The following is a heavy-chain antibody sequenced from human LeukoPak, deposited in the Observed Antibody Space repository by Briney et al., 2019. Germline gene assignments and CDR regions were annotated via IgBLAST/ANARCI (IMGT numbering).Heavy chain of an antibody. CDR2: ISSTSDYI. J-gene: IGHJ5*02. Sequence: PGGSLRLSCAASGFTFTDYSINWVRQTPRRGLEWVSCISSTSDYIYYADSVKGRFTISRDNAKNSLYLQMNSLTAEDTAVYYCVRASHPGGWFDPWGQGTLVTVSS. CDR1: GFTFTDYS. CDR3: VRASHPGGWFDP. V-gene: IGHV3-21*01. D-gene: IGHD3-10*01.